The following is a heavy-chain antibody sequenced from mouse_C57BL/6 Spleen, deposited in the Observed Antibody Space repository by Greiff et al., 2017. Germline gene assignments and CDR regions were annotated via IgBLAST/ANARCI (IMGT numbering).Heavy chain of an antibody. CDR2: ISSGGSYT. Sequence: EVNVVESGGDLVKPGGSLKLSCAASGFTFSSYGMSWVRQTPDKRLEWVATISSGGSYTYYPDSVKGRFTISRDNAKNTLYLQMSSLKSEDTAMYYCARQDYSNYGFDYWGQGTTLTVSS. J-gene: IGHJ2*01. CDR3: ARQDYSNYGFDY. CDR1: GFTFSSYG. D-gene: IGHD2-5*01. V-gene: IGHV5-6*01.